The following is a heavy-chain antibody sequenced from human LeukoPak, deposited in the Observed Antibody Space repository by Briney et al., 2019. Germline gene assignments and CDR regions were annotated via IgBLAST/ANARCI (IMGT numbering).Heavy chain of an antibody. CDR3: ARAGDYDFWSGYFDYYYMDV. J-gene: IGHJ6*03. V-gene: IGHV4-59*01. Sequence: SETLSLTCTVSGGSISSYYWSWIRQPPGKGLVWIGYIYYSGSTNYNPSLKSRVTISVDTSKNQFSLKLSSVTAADTAVYYCARAGDYDFWSGYFDYYYMDVWGKGTTVTVSS. CDR1: GGSISSYY. D-gene: IGHD3-3*01. CDR2: IYYSGST.